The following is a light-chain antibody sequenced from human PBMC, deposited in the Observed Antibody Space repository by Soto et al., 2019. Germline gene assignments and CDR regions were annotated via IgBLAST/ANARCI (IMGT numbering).Light chain of an antibody. Sequence: VLTQSPDTLAVSLGGRATIHCRSNQSVLFVSNNKNFLAWYQQKPGQPPKLFLNWASTRESGVPDRFIGGGPGTEFTLTISSLHAEDVAVYYCQQFFHAPTFGQGTKVDIK. CDR2: WAS. V-gene: IGKV4-1*01. CDR1: QSVLFVSNNKNF. CDR3: QQFFHAPT. J-gene: IGKJ1*01.